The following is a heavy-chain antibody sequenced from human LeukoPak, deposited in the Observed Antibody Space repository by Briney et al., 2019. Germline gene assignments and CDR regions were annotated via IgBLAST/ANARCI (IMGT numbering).Heavy chain of an antibody. CDR1: GFTFSSYW. J-gene: IGHJ4*02. Sequence: GGSLRLSCAASGFTFSSYWMNWARQAPGKGLEWAASINHNGNVNYYVDSVKGRFTISRDNAKNTLYLQMNSLRAEDTAVYYCARDLGGRSGYWGQGTLVTVSS. CDR2: INHNGNVN. D-gene: IGHD1-26*01. V-gene: IGHV3-7*01. CDR3: ARDLGGRSGY.